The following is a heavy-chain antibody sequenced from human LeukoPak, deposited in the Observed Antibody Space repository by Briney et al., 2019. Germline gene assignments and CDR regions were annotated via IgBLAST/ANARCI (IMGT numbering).Heavy chain of an antibody. Sequence: GGSLRLSCAASGFTFSSYWMSWVRQAPGKGLEWVANIKHDGSKKYYVDSVKGRFTISGGNAKNSLYLQMNSLIAEDTAVYYCARDTPDFYDSSGEMLGAFDIWGQGTKVGDSS. V-gene: IGHV3-7*01. CDR1: GFTFSSYW. CDR3: ARDTPDFYDSSGEMLGAFDI. CDR2: IKHDGSKK. D-gene: IGHD3-22*01. J-gene: IGHJ3*02.